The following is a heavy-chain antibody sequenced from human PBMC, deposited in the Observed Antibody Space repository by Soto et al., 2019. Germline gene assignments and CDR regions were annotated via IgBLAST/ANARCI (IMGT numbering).Heavy chain of an antibody. CDR2: IIPVFGRA. CDR3: ARTLAFSSGWYVFGY. J-gene: IGHJ4*02. Sequence: QVQLVQSGAEVKKPGSPLKVSCKASGDSFSTYAINWVRQAPGQGHEWMGGIIPVFGRANYAQKFQGRVTITADESTSTAYMELNSLRSEDTALYYCARTLAFSSGWYVFGYWGQGTLVTVSS. D-gene: IGHD6-19*01. CDR1: GDSFSTYA. V-gene: IGHV1-69*01.